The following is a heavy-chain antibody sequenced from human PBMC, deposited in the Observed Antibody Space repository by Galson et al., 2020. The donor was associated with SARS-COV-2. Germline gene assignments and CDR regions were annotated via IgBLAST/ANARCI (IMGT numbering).Heavy chain of an antibody. D-gene: IGHD2-15*01. V-gene: IGHV4-61*02. Sequence: SETLSLTCTVSGGTISSGSYYWSWIRQAAGKGLEWIGRIYTSGGTNSNPSLKSRVTISVDTSKKQFSLKLSSGTAADTAVYYCAREGGALCSGGSCYPGNWFDPWGQGTLVTVSS. CDR2: IYTSGGT. CDR1: GGTISSGSYY. J-gene: IGHJ5*02. CDR3: AREGGALCSGGSCYPGNWFDP.